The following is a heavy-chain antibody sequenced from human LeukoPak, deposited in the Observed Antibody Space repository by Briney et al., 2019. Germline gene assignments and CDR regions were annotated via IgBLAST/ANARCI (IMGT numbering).Heavy chain of an antibody. CDR3: AKYQTKAVAGTAGIDY. Sequence: PGGSLRLSCAASGFTFSSYAMSWVRQAPGKGLEWVSAISGSGGGTYYADSVKGRFTISRDNSKNTLYLQMNSLRAEDTAVYYCAKYQTKAVAGTAGIDYWGQGTLVTVSS. J-gene: IGHJ4*02. CDR2: ISGSGGGT. D-gene: IGHD6-19*01. CDR1: GFTFSSYA. V-gene: IGHV3-23*01.